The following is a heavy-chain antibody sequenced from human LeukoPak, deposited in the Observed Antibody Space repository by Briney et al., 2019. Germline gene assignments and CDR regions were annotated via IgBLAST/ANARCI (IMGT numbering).Heavy chain of an antibody. CDR1: GGSISNYY. V-gene: IGHV4-4*07. Sequence: SETLSLTCSVAGGSISNYYWSWVRQPAGKGLEWIGRIYTSGGTYYNPSLKSRVTMSLDTSKNQFSLKLSSVTAADTAVYYCARQLAYCSSTSCYRTYYFDYWGQGTLVTVSS. J-gene: IGHJ4*02. CDR3: ARQLAYCSSTSCYRTYYFDY. CDR2: IYTSGGT. D-gene: IGHD2-2*01.